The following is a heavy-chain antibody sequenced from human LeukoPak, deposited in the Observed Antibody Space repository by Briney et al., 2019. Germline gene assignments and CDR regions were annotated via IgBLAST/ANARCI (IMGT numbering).Heavy chain of an antibody. CDR1: GDTFTGYY. D-gene: IGHD3-10*01. J-gene: IGHJ4*02. V-gene: IGHV1-2*06. CDR3: ARDRSGSYLGY. Sequence: ASVKVSCKASGDTFTGYYMHWVRQAPGQGLEWMGRINPNSGGTNYAQKFQGRVTMTRDKSISTAYMELSRLRSDDTAVYYCARDRSGSYLGYWGQGTLVTVSS. CDR2: INPNSGGT.